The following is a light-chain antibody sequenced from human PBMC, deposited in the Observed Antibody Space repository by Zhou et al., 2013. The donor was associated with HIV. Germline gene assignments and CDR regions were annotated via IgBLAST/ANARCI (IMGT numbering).Light chain of an antibody. CDR2: GTS. CDR1: QSLTNN. CDR3: QQYKTWPXT. Sequence: EIVMTQSPPTLSVSPGERATLSCRASQSLTNNLAWYQQKPGQPPRLLIYGTSTRATGVPSRFSGSGSETEFTLTINSLHSEDFGVYYCQQYKTWPXTFGGGSKMEIK. V-gene: IGKV3-15*01. J-gene: IGKJ4*01.